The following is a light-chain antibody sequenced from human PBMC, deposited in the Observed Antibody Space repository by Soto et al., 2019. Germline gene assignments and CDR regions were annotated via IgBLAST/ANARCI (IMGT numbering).Light chain of an antibody. V-gene: IGLV2-14*01. CDR3: SSSSISTAYL. CDR1: SSDVGGYDY. J-gene: IGLJ1*01. Sequence: QSALTQPASVSGSPGQSITISCTGTSSDVGGYDYVSWYQLRPGKAPKLMVFEVSNRPSGVSYRFSGSKSGNTASLTISGLQAEDEADYFCSSSSISTAYLFGTGTKVTVL. CDR2: EVS.